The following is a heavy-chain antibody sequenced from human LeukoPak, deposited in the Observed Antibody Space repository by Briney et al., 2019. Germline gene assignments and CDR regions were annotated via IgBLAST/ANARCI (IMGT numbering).Heavy chain of an antibody. J-gene: IGHJ3*02. CDR3: ARAPRGVVVKSDAFDI. CDR2: IYYSGST. V-gene: IGHV4-61*02. Sequence: SQTLSLTCTVSGCSISSGSYYWRWIRQPAGKGLEWIGRIYYSGSTNYYPSLKSRVRTSVDTSKKQFSLKLSSVTAADTAVYYCARAPRGVVVKSDAFDIWGQGGMVTVSS. CDR1: GCSISSGSYY. D-gene: IGHD2-15*01.